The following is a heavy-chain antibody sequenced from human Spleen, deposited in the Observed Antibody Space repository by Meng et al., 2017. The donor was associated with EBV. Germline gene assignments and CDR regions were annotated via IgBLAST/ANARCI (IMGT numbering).Heavy chain of an antibody. J-gene: IGHJ4*02. V-gene: IGHV1-69*01. D-gene: IGHD3-10*01. CDR2: LIPMVGAP. Sequence: QVQLLHSGAGGKKPGSSVKVSCRTSGGTFRSDAVSWVRQAPGQGLEWMGGLIPMVGAPHYAQKFQGRVTIIADESTSTHSMELNSLRSEDTAMYYCASESGRGFTPDYWGQGTLVTVSS. CDR1: GGTFRSDA. CDR3: ASESGRGFTPDY.